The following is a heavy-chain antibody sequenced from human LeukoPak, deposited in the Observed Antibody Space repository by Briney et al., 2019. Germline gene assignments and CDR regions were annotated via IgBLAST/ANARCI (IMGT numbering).Heavy chain of an antibody. Sequence: LGASVKVSCKASGYTFTSYYMHWVRQAPGQGLEWMGIINPSGGSTSYAQKFQGRVTMTRDTSTSTVYMELSSLRSEDTAVYYCARVRGPRGATIPFAYWGQGTLVTVSS. D-gene: IGHD1-26*01. CDR3: ARVRGPRGATIPFAY. J-gene: IGHJ4*02. CDR2: INPSGGST. CDR1: GYTFTSYY. V-gene: IGHV1-46*01.